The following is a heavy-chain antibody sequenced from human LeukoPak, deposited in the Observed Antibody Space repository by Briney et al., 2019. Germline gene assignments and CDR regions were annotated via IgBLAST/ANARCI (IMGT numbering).Heavy chain of an antibody. CDR1: GGSISSGSYY. V-gene: IGHV4-61*02. Sequence: SQTLSLTCTVSGGSISSGSYYWSWIRQPAGKGLEWIGRIYTSGSTNYNPSLKSRVTISVDTSKNQFSLKLSSVTAADTAVYYCARGYYYGSGSTYNWFDPWGQGTLVTVPS. J-gene: IGHJ5*02. D-gene: IGHD3-10*01. CDR2: IYTSGST. CDR3: ARGYYYGSGSTYNWFDP.